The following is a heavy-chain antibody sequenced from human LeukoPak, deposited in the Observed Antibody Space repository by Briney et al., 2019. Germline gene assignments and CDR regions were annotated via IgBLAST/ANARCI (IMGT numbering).Heavy chain of an antibody. CDR3: ARLAVAYFDS. V-gene: IGHV3-66*04. CDR1: GFTVGSNY. CDR2: IYPGGTT. Sequence: GGSLRLSCAASGFTVGSNYMGWVRQAPGKGLEWVSVIYPGGTTYYPDSVKGRFTISRDNSKNTLFLQMDSLRAEDTAVYYCARLAVAYFDSWGQGTLVSVSS. J-gene: IGHJ4*02. D-gene: IGHD6-19*01.